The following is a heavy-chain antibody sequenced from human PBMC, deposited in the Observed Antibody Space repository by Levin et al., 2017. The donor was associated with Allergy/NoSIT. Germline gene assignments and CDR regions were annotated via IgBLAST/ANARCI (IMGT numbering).Heavy chain of an antibody. Sequence: SPTLSLPCAIYGRSFGGYYWSWIRQPPGKGLEWIGDINHSGEINYNPSLKSRVTISLDTSKKQFSLKLNSVTAADTAVYSCGGGEPATRFDYWGQGTLVTVSS. V-gene: IGHV4-34*01. J-gene: IGHJ4*02. CDR2: INHSGEI. D-gene: IGHD2-2*01. CDR3: GGGEPATRFDY. CDR1: GRSFGGYY.